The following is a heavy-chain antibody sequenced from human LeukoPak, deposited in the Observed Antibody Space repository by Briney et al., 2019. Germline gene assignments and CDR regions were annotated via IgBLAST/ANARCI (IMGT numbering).Heavy chain of an antibody. CDR2: IYTSGST. J-gene: IGHJ4*02. Sequence: PSETLSLTCQVSGGSISSGRHYWSWIRQPAGKGLEWIGRIYTSGSTNYNPSLKSRVTISLDTSKNQFSLKLSSVTAADTAVYYCASLPTVYSRGYLALWGQGTLVTVSS. CDR1: GGSISSGRHY. D-gene: IGHD3-22*01. CDR3: ASLPTVYSRGYLAL. V-gene: IGHV4-61*02.